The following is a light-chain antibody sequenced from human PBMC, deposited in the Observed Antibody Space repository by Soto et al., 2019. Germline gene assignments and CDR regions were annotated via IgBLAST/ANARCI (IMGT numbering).Light chain of an antibody. CDR3: QQYKQWPVA. CDR1: HSVGIN. J-gene: IGKJ4*01. Sequence: LMMTQSPTTLSVSPGETATLSCRASHSVGINLAWYQQNRGQAPRLLIDGASTRATGVPARFSGSGSATQFTPTISIPPSEYFGFYYYQQYKQWPVAFGGGTKVDTK. CDR2: GAS. V-gene: IGKV3-15*01.